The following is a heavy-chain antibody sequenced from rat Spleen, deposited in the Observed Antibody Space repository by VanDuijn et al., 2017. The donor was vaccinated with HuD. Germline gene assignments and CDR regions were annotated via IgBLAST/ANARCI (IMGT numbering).Heavy chain of an antibody. CDR3: ARHTRVFWFAY. Sequence: EVQLVESDGGLVQPGRSLKLSCAASGFTFSDYYMAWVRQAPTKGLEWVATISYEGGNTYYGDSVKDRFTISRDNAKSTLYLQMNSLRSEDTATYYCARHTRVFWFAYWGQGTLVTVSS. D-gene: IGHD1-4*01. J-gene: IGHJ3*01. CDR2: ISYEGGNT. V-gene: IGHV5-22*01. CDR1: GFTFSDYY.